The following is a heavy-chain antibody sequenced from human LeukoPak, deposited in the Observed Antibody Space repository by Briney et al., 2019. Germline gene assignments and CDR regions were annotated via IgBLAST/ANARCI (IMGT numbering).Heavy chain of an antibody. V-gene: IGHV4-39*01. CDR2: IYYSGST. Sequence: PSETLSLTCTVSGGSISSSSYYWGWIRQPPGKGLEWIGSIYYSGSTYYNPSLKSRVTISVDTSKNQFSLKLSSVTAADTAVYYCARVATVTTRGQYYYYYGMDVWGQGTTVTVSS. D-gene: IGHD4-17*01. CDR1: GGSISSSSYY. CDR3: ARVATVTTRGQYYYYYGMDV. J-gene: IGHJ6*02.